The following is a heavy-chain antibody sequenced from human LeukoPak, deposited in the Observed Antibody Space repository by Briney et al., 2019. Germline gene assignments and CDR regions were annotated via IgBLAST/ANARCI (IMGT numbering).Heavy chain of an antibody. V-gene: IGHV1-46*03. CDR1: GYTFTSYY. D-gene: IGHD1-7*01. J-gene: IGHJ4*02. Sequence: ASVKASCKASGYTFTSYYMHWVRQAPGQGLEWMGIINPSGGSTSYAQKFQGRVTMTRDTSTSTVYMELSSLRSEDTAVYYCARTCITGTTISPFDYWGQGTLVTVSS. CDR3: ARTCITGTTISPFDY. CDR2: INPSGGST.